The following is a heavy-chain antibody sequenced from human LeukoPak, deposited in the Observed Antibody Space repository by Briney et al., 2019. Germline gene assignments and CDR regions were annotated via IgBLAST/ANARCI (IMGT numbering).Heavy chain of an antibody. V-gene: IGHV4-39*01. CDR3: ARAAYCGGDCYLFDY. J-gene: IGHJ4*02. Sequence: SETLSLTCTVSSDSIYSSNYYWGWIRQPPGKGLEWIGSIYCSGSTYYNSSLKSRVTISVDTSKNQFSLKLSSLTAAGTAVYYCARAAYCGGDCYLFDYWGQGTLVTVFS. D-gene: IGHD2-21*02. CDR2: IYCSGST. CDR1: SDSIYSSNYY.